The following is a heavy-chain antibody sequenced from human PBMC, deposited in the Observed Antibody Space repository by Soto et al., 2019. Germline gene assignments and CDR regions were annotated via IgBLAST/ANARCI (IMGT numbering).Heavy chain of an antibody. V-gene: IGHV3-7*01. J-gene: IGHJ4*02. CDR3: ARDPTLQLERRKDY. CDR2: IKQDGSEK. Sequence: GGSLRLSCAASGFTFSSYWMSWVRQAPGKGLEWVANIKQDGSEKYYVDSVKGRFTISRDNAKNSLYLQMNSLRAEDTAVYYCARDPTLQLERRKDYWGQGTLVTVSS. D-gene: IGHD1-1*01. CDR1: GFTFSSYW.